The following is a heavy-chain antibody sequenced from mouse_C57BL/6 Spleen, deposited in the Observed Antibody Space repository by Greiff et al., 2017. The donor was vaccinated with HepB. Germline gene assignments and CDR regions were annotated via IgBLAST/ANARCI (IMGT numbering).Heavy chain of an antibody. D-gene: IGHD1-1*01. CDR3: TTRYYGSSHYFDY. Sequence: VQLQQSGAELVRPGASVKLSCTASGFNIKDYYMHWVKQRPEQGLEWIGRIDPEDGDTEYASKFQGKATMTADTSSNTAYLQLSSLTSEDTAVYYCTTRYYGSSHYFDYWGQGTTLTVSS. V-gene: IGHV14-1*01. J-gene: IGHJ2*01. CDR1: GFNIKDYY. CDR2: IDPEDGDT.